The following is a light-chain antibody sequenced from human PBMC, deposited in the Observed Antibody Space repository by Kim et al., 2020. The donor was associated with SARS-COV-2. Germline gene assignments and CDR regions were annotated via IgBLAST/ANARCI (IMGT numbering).Light chain of an antibody. CDR2: EDN. V-gene: IGLV6-57*03. CDR3: QSYDSSIRV. J-gene: IGLJ3*02. Sequence: GKTVTISCTRSSGSIASNYVQWYQQRPGSAPTTVIYEDNQRPSGVPDRFSGSIDSSSNSASLTISGLKTEGEADYYCQSYDSSIRVFGGGTKLTVL. CDR1: SGSIASNY.